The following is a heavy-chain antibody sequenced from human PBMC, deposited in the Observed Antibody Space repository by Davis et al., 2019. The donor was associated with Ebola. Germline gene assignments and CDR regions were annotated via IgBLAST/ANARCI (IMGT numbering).Heavy chain of an antibody. J-gene: IGHJ6*02. D-gene: IGHD6-13*01. V-gene: IGHV3-33*01. CDR1: GFTFSSYG. CDR3: ARVGIKSSSWYRYYYGMDV. CDR2: IWYDGSNK. Sequence: GESLKLSCAASGFTFSSYGMHWVRQAPGEGLEWVAVIWYDGSNKYYADSVKGRFTISRDNSKNTLYLQMNSLRAEDTAVYYCARVGIKSSSWYRYYYGMDVWGQGTTVTVSS.